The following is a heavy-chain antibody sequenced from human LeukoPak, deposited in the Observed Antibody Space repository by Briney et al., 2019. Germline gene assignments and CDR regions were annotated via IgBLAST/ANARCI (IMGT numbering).Heavy chain of an antibody. CDR2: IIPVLPVA. V-gene: IGHV1-69*04. J-gene: IGHJ3*02. CDR3: ARDSAPYSYDSSGYYVYAFDM. Sequence: SVKVSCKASGGTFSSYAISWVRQAPGQGLEWMGRIIPVLPVANYAQNFHDRVTITADKSTSTAYMELSSLRSEDTAVYYCARDSAPYSYDSSGYYVYAFDMWGQGTMVTVSS. D-gene: IGHD3-22*01. CDR1: GGTFSSYA.